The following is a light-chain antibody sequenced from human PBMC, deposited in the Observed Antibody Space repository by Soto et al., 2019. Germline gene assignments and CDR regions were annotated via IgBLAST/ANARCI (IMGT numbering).Light chain of an antibody. J-gene: IGKJ3*01. CDR3: QPYHPRPLP. V-gene: IGKV3-15*01. CDR1: QSVSSN. Sequence: ETVMTQSPATLSVSPGERPTLSCRASQSVSSNLAWYQQKPGQAPRLLIYDASTRATGIPARFSGSGSGTDFTLTNSSLPSEHFAIYYCQPYHPRPLPFGPGTKVDIK. CDR2: DAS.